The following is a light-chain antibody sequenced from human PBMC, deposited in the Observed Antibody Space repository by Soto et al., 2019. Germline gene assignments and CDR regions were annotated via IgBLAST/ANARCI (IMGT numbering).Light chain of an antibody. CDR2: GAS. CDR3: QQYGSSPLLS. V-gene: IGKV3-20*01. J-gene: IGKJ4*01. Sequence: EIVLTQSPGTLSLSPGERATLSCRASQSVSSSYLAWYQQTPGQAPRLLIYGASSRATGIPDRFSGSGSETDFTLTISRLEPEDFAVYYCQQYGSSPLLSFGGGTKVEI. CDR1: QSVSSSY.